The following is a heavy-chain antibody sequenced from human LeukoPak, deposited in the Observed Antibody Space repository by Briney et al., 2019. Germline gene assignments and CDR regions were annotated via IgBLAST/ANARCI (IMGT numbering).Heavy chain of an antibody. CDR1: GGSISSNY. J-gene: IGHJ4*02. CDR2: IYYSGST. Sequence: PSETLSLTCTVSGGSISSNYWSWIRQPPGKGLEWIGYIYYSGSTNYNPSLKSRVTISVDTSKSQFSLKLSSVTAADTAVYYCARGSYSSLDYWGQETLVTVSS. D-gene: IGHD1-26*01. CDR3: ARGSYSSLDY. V-gene: IGHV4-59*01.